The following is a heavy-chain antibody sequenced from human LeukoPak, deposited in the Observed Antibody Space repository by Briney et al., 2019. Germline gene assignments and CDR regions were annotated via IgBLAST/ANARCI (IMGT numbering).Heavy chain of an antibody. V-gene: IGHV4-34*01. CDR2: SNHSGST. CDR3: ARGRRSSGWYPGDYFDY. D-gene: IGHD6-19*01. CDR1: GGSFSGYY. Sequence: SETLSLTCAVYGGSFSGYYWSWIRQPPGKGLEWIGESNHSGSTNYNPSLKSRVTISVDTSKNQFSLKLSSVTAADTAVYYCARGRRSSGWYPGDYFDYWGQGTLVTVSS. J-gene: IGHJ4*02.